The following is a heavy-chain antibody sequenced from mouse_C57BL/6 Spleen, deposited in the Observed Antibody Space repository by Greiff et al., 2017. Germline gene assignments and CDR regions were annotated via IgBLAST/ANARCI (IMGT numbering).Heavy chain of an antibody. CDR3: ARKPSFITTVVYWYFDV. CDR2: IYPGDGDT. CDR1: GYAFSSYW. D-gene: IGHD1-1*01. V-gene: IGHV1-80*01. Sequence: QVQLQQSGAELVKPGASVKISCKASGYAFSSYWMNWVKQRPGKGLEWIGQIYPGDGDTNYNGKFKGKATLTAYKSSSTAYMQLSSLTSEDSAVYFCARKPSFITTVVYWYFDVWGTGTTVTVSS. J-gene: IGHJ1*03.